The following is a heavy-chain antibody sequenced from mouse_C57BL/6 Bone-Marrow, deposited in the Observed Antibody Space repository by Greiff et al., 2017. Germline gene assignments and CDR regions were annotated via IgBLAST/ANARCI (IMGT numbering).Heavy chain of an antibody. V-gene: IGHV1-82*01. J-gene: IGHJ2*01. CDR1: GYAFSSSW. CDR2: IYPGDGDT. CDR3: ARIITTVVGYFDY. Sequence: QVQLQQSGPELVKPGASVKISCKASGYAFSSSWMNWVKQRPGKGLEWIGRIYPGDGDTNYNGKFKGQATLTADKSTSTAYMQLSSLTSEDSAVYFCARIITTVVGYFDYWGQGTTLTVSS. D-gene: IGHD1-1*01.